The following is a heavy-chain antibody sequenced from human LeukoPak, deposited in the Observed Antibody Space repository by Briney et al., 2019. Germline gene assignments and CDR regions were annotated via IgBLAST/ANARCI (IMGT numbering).Heavy chain of an antibody. J-gene: IGHJ4*02. CDR3: ARDGGFSGSYLTY. CDR2: IYYSGST. V-gene: IGHV4-39*07. CDR1: GGSISSSSYY. Sequence: PSETLSLTCTVSGGSISSSSYYWGWIRQPPGKGLEWIGSIYYSGSTYYNPSLKSRVTISVDTSKNQFSLKLSSVTAADTAVYYCARDGGFSGSYLTYWGQGTLVTVSS. D-gene: IGHD1-26*01.